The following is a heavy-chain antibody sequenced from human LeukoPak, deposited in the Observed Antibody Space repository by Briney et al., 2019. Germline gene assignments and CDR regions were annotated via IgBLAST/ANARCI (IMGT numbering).Heavy chain of an antibody. D-gene: IGHD6-13*01. CDR3: ARGAAASYYYYMDV. CDR2: IYYSGTT. CDR1: GGSISSHY. V-gene: IGHV4-59*11. J-gene: IGHJ6*03. Sequence: SETLSLTCTVSGGSISSHYWSWIRQPPGKALEWIGCIYYSGTTNYNPSLKSRVTISVDTSKKHFSLKVTSVTAADTAVYYCARGAAASYYYYMDVWGKGTTVTVSS.